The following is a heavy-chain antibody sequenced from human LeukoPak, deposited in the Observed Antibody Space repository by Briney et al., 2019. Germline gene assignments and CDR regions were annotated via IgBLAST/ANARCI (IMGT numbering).Heavy chain of an antibody. J-gene: IGHJ3*02. V-gene: IGHV3-23*01. Sequence: PGGSLRLSCAASGFTFSSYAMSWVRQAPGKGLEWVSAISGSGGRTYYADSVKGRFTISRDNSKNTPYLQMNSLRAEDTAVYYCAKAPSIAAAGTSAFDIWGQGTMVTVSS. D-gene: IGHD6-13*01. CDR1: GFTFSSYA. CDR3: AKAPSIAAAGTSAFDI. CDR2: ISGSGGRT.